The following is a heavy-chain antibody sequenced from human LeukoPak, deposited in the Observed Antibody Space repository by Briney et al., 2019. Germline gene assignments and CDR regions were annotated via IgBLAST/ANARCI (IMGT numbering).Heavy chain of an antibody. J-gene: IGHJ4*02. D-gene: IGHD5-24*01. CDR3: AREVEMATIIGFDY. Sequence: ASVKVSCKASGYTFTSYGISLVRQAPGQGLEWMGWISAYNGNTNYAQKLQGRVTMTTDTSTSTAYMELRSLRSDDTAVYYCAREVEMATIIGFDYWGQGTLVTVSS. CDR2: ISAYNGNT. V-gene: IGHV1-18*01. CDR1: GYTFTSYG.